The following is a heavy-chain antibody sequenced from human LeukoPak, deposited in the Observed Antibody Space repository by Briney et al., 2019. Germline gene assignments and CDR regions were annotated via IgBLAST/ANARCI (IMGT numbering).Heavy chain of an antibody. J-gene: IGHJ4*02. V-gene: IGHV3-21*01. CDR1: GFTFSSYG. D-gene: IGHD2-21*02. Sequence: PGRSLRLSCAASGFTFSSYGMNWVRQAPGKGLEWVSSISSSSSCIYYADSVKGRFTISRDNAKNSLYLQMNSLRAEDTAVYYCARDYCGGDCPFDYWGQGTLVTVSS. CDR2: ISSSSSCI. CDR3: ARDYCGGDCPFDY.